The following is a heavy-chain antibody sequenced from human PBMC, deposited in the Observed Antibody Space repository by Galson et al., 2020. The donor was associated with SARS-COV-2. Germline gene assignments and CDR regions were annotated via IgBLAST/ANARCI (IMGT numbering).Heavy chain of an antibody. Sequence: GESLKISCAASGFTFSSYDMHWVRQATGKGLEWVSVIGTAGDTYYPGSVKGRFTISRENAKNSLYLQMNSLRAGDTAVYYCARGGRRTMVRGVVNFDYWGQGTLVTVSS. V-gene: IGHV3-13*01. CDR3: ARGGRRTMVRGVVNFDY. CDR1: GFTFSSYD. J-gene: IGHJ4*02. D-gene: IGHD3-10*01. CDR2: IGTAGDT.